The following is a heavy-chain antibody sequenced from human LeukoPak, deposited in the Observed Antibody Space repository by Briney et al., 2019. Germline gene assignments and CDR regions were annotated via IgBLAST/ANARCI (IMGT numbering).Heavy chain of an antibody. CDR1: GFTFSSYG. CDR3: ARAAARGYSSGWSNGY. D-gene: IGHD6-19*01. V-gene: IGHV3-33*01. CDR2: IWYDGRNK. J-gene: IGHJ4*02. Sequence: GRSLRLSCAASGFTFSSYGMHWVRQAPGKGLEWVAVIWYDGRNKYYADSVKGRFTISRDNSKNTLSLQMNSLRAEDTAVYYCARAAARGYSSGWSNGYWGQGTLVTVSS.